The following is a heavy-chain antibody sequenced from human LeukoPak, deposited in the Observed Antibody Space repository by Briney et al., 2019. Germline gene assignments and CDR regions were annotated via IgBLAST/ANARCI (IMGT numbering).Heavy chain of an antibody. Sequence: ASVKVSCKASGYTFTSYYMHWVRQAPGQGLEWMGIINPSGGSTSYAQKFQGRVTITTDESTSTAYMELSSLRSEDTAVYYCARGLYSSSWYSDAFDIWGQGTMVTVSS. CDR2: INPSGGST. J-gene: IGHJ3*02. D-gene: IGHD6-13*01. CDR1: GYTFTSYY. CDR3: ARGLYSSSWYSDAFDI. V-gene: IGHV1-46*01.